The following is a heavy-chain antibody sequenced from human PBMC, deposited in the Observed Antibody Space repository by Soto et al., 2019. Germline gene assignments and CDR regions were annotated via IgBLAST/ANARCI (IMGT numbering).Heavy chain of an antibody. CDR1: GFSLSTSGMC. CDR2: IDWDDDK. D-gene: IGHD6-13*01. Sequence: GSGPTLVNPTQTLTLTCTFSGFSLSTSGMCVSWIRQPPGKALEWLALIDWDDDKYYSTSLKTRLTISKDTSKNQVVLTMTNMDPVDTATYYCARLIAAAGNPSYYYYGMDVWGQGTTVTVSS. V-gene: IGHV2-70*01. CDR3: ARLIAAAGNPSYYYYGMDV. J-gene: IGHJ6*02.